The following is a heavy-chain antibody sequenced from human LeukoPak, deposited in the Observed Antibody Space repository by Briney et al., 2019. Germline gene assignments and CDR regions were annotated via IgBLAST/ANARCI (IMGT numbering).Heavy chain of an antibody. CDR3: ARDSSSSSWFTNNWFDS. CDR1: GFTFRSYG. V-gene: IGHV3-30*02. J-gene: IGHJ5*01. Sequence: GGSLRLSCAASGFTFRSYGMHWVRQAPGKGLEWVAFIRYDGSNKYYADSVKGRFTISRDNSKNTLYLQMNSLRGEDAAVYYCARDSSSSSWFTNNWFDSWGQGTLVTVSS. CDR2: IRYDGSNK. D-gene: IGHD6-13*01.